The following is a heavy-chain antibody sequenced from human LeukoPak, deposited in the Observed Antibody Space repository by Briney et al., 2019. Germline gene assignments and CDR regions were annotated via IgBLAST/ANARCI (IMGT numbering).Heavy chain of an antibody. J-gene: IGHJ3*02. CDR3: ARVQITWSWAFDI. D-gene: IGHD3-16*01. V-gene: IGHV3-7*01. CDR2: IKQDGSEK. CDR1: GFTFSSYW. Sequence: PGGSLRLSCAASGFTFSSYWMNWARQAPGKGLEWVANIKQDGSEKYYVDSVKGRFTISRDNAKNSLYLQMNSLRAEDTAVYYCARVQITWSWAFDIWGQGTMVTVSS.